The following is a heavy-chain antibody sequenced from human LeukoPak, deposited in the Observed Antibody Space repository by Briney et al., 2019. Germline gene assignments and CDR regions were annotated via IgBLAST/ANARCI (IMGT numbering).Heavy chain of an antibody. CDR2: IYHTGST. J-gene: IGHJ4*02. Sequence: PSETLSLTCAVSGYSISSGYYWGWVRPAPGKGLEWIGSIYHTGSTDYNPSLKSRLTISVDMSKNQFSLNLRSVTAADTAAYYCARDKDDYVWGTYRWWGQGMLVTVSS. V-gene: IGHV4-38-2*01. D-gene: IGHD3-16*02. CDR1: GYSISSGYY. CDR3: ARDKDDYVWGTYRW.